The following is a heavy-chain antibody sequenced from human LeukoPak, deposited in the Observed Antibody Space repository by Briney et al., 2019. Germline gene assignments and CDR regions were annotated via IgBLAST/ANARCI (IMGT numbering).Heavy chain of an antibody. CDR2: IKQDGSEK. V-gene: IGHV3-7*04. J-gene: IGHJ4*02. CDR3: ARGTIAAP. D-gene: IGHD6-13*01. CDR1: GFTFSSYW. Sequence: GGSLRLSCAPSGFTFSSYWMNWVRQAPGKGLEWVANIKQDGSEKYYMDSVKGRFTISRDNAKNSLYLQMNSLRAEDTAVYYCARGTIAAPWGQGTLVTVSS.